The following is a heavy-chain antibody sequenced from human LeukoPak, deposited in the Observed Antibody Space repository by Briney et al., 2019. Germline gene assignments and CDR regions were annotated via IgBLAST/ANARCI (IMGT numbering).Heavy chain of an antibody. J-gene: IGHJ4*01. CDR1: GFTFSSYA. CDR2: ISYDGSNK. Sequence: GGSLRLSCAASGFTFSSYAMHWVRQAPGKGLEWVAVISYDGSNKYYADSVKGRFTISRDNSKNTLYLQMNSLRAEDTAVYYCARDSRYYDILTGPYFDYWGQEPWSPSPQ. V-gene: IGHV3-30*04. D-gene: IGHD3-9*01. CDR3: ARDSRYYDILTGPYFDY.